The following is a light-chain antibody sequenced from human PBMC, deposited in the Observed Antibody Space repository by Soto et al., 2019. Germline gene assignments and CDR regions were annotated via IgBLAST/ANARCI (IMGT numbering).Light chain of an antibody. J-gene: IGLJ3*02. CDR3: QSYDDSLDASV. Sequence: QSVLTQPPSLSGAPGQKVTISCSGSSSNLGAGFDVHWYQQLPGAAPKLLIYSNTNRPSGVPDRFSGSKSGSSASLAITGLQAEDEADYYCQSYDDSLDASVFGGGTKLTVL. CDR1: SSNLGAGFD. CDR2: SNT. V-gene: IGLV1-40*01.